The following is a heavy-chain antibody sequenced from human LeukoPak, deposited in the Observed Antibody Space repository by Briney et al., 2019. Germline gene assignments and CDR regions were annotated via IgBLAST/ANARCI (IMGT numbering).Heavy chain of an antibody. Sequence: SETLSLTCTVSGVSISSGSYYWSWIRQPPGKGLEWIGYIYYSGSTNYNPSLKSRITISVDTSKNQFSLKLSSVTAADTAVYYCARGDDFWSGYRFDYWGQGTLVTVSS. CDR2: IYYSGST. J-gene: IGHJ4*02. V-gene: IGHV4-61*01. CDR1: GVSISSGSYY. CDR3: ARGDDFWSGYRFDY. D-gene: IGHD3-3*01.